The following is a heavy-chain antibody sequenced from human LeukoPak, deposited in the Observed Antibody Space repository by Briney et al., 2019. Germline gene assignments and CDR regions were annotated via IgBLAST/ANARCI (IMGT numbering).Heavy chain of an antibody. V-gene: IGHV1-69*06. D-gene: IGHD3-10*01. J-gene: IGHJ4*02. CDR1: GGTLSSYA. CDR2: IIPIFGTA. Sequence: SVKVSCKASGGTLSSYAISWVRQAPGQGLEWMGGIIPIFGTANYAQKFQGRVTITADKSTSTAYMELSSLRSEDTAVYYCARKAMYRGVLRDYFDYWGQGTLVTVSS. CDR3: ARKAMYRGVLRDYFDY.